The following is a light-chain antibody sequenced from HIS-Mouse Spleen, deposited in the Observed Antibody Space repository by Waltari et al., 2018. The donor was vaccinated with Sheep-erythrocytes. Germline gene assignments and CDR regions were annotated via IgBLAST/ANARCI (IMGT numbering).Light chain of an antibody. CDR2: DVS. Sequence: QSALTQPRSVSGSPRQSVTISCTGTSSDVGGYNYVSWYQHHPGKAPKLMIYDVSKRPSGVPDRFSGSKSGNTASLTISGLQAEDEADYYCCSYAGSYNHVFATGTKVTVL. V-gene: IGLV2-11*01. J-gene: IGLJ1*01. CDR1: SSDVGGYNY. CDR3: CSYAGSYNHV.